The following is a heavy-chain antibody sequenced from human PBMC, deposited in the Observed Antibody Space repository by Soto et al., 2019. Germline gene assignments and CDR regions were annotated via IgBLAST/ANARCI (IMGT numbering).Heavy chain of an antibody. CDR3: ATANPGGYYGDY. CDR2: FEFQQGET. D-gene: IGHD3-3*01. J-gene: IGHJ4*02. V-gene: IGHV1-24*01. Sequence: QVQLVQSGAEVKQPGASVKVSCKVSGYTLTELSMHWVRQATGKGLEWMGGFEFQQGETIYAHNFQGKVTMTADTSTDTAYMELSSLTSEDTAVYYCATANPGGYYGDYWGQGTLVTVSS. CDR1: GYTLTELS.